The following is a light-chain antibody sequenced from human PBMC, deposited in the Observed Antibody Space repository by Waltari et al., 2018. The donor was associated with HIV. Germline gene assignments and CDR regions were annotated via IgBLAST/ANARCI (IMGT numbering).Light chain of an antibody. CDR3: HQYYATPFT. V-gene: IGKV4-1*01. CDR2: WAS. CDR1: QSVLYSSNNENY. Sequence: DIVMTQSPDSLAVSLGERATINCKSSQSVLYSSNNENYLAWYQQRPGQPPKLLIYWASTRESGVPDRFSGSGSGTDFTLTISSLQAEDVAVYYCHQYYATPFTFGPGTTVDI. J-gene: IGKJ3*01.